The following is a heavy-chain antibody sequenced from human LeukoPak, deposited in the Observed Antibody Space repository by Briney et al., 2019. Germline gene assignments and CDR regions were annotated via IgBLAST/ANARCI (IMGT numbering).Heavy chain of an antibody. J-gene: IGHJ4*02. V-gene: IGHV4-34*01. CDR2: INDSRRT. CDR1: GGSFNVYY. CDR3: ARGPPVVYDVLTGYYRFDY. Sequence: PSETLSLTCAVHGGSFNVYYWRCIRQPPAKGLEWIGEINDSRRTKYNPSLKSRVTISVDTTKSQFSLRLNSVTAADTAVYYCARGPPVVYDVLTGYYRFDYWGQGTQVTVSS. D-gene: IGHD3-9*01.